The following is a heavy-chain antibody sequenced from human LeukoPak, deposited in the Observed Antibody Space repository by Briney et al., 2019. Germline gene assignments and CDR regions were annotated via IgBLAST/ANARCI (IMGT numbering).Heavy chain of an antibody. J-gene: IGHJ4*02. CDR1: GGSISSYY. D-gene: IGHD5-24*01. V-gene: IGHV4-59*01. CDR3: ARGVEMATILVGL. CDR2: IFYSGST. Sequence: SETLFLTCTVSGGSISSYYWSWIRQPPGKGLEWIGHIFYSGSTNYNPSLKSRVTISVDTSKNQFSLKLSSVTAADTAVYYCARGVEMATILVGLWGQGTLVTVSS.